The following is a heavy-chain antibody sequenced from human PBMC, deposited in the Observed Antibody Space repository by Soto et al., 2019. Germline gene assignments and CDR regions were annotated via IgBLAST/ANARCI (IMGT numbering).Heavy chain of an antibody. CDR1: GGSIRSDSYY. D-gene: IGHD1-1*01. Sequence: SETLSLTCTVSGGSIRSDSYYWGWIRQPPGKGLEWIGSIHDSGSAYYNASLKSRLTMSIGTSKTHLSLKLTSVNAADTAVYYCARHGNWNYGYYIHVWGKGTTVTV. V-gene: IGHV4-39*01. CDR2: IHDSGSA. CDR3: ARHGNWNYGYYIHV. J-gene: IGHJ6*03.